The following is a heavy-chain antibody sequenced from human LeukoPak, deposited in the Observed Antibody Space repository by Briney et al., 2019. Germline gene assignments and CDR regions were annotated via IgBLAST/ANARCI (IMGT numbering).Heavy chain of an antibody. CDR2: IIPILGIA. Sequence: GSSVKVSCKASGGTFSSYAISWLRQAPGQGLEWMGRIIPILGIANYAQKFQGRVTITADKSTSTAYMELSSLRSEDTAVYYCARDHQVVAATHSDYGGQGTLVTVSS. V-gene: IGHV1-69*04. CDR3: ARDHQVVAATHSDY. D-gene: IGHD2-15*01. J-gene: IGHJ4*02. CDR1: GGTFSSYA.